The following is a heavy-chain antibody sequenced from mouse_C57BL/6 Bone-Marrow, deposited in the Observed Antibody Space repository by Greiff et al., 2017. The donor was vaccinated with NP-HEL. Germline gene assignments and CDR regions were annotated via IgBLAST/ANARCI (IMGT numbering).Heavy chain of an antibody. CDR3: TRDYYGSSYPY. CDR1: GFNITDDY. V-gene: IGHV14-4*01. Sequence: EVQLQQSGAELVRPGASVKLSCTASGFNITDDYMHWVKQRPGQGLEWIGWIDPANGDTYYAPKFQGKATMTVDTSSNTAYLQLSSLTSEDAAVYDCTRDYYGSSYPYGGQGTLVTVSA. J-gene: IGHJ3*01. CDR2: IDPANGDT. D-gene: IGHD1-1*01.